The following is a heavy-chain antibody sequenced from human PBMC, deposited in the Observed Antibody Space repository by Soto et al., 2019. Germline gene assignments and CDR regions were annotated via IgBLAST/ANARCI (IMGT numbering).Heavy chain of an antibody. Sequence: EVQLLESGGGLVQPGGSLRLSCAASGFTFGSYAMTWVRQAPGKGLEWVSDISNSGDSTYYTDSVKGRFTISRDNSTHTLNLQINSLSAEDTAVYYCAKVRGSSGWSVSVWDVWDQGTTVTVSS. J-gene: IGHJ6*02. CDR2: ISNSGDST. CDR1: GFTFGSYA. V-gene: IGHV3-23*01. D-gene: IGHD5-12*01. CDR3: AKVRGSSGWSVSVWDV.